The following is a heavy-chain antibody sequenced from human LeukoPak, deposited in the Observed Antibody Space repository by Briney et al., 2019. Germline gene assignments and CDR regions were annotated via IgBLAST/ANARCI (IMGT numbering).Heavy chain of an antibody. D-gene: IGHD3-10*01. CDR1: GGSITTYY. CDR3: ARGAPSLYYHMDI. Sequence: PSETLSHTCTVSGGSITTYYWNWVRQPPGEGLEWIGYVYTSGSTNFNPSLRSRVTISLDTSKNQSSLKLTSVTAADTAVYYCARGAPSLYYHMDIWGKGTTVTVSS. V-gene: IGHV4-4*09. J-gene: IGHJ6*03. CDR2: VYTSGST.